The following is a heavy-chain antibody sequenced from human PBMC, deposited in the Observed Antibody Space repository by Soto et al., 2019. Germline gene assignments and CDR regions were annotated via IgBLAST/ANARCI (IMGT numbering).Heavy chain of an antibody. CDR2: ISGSGGST. D-gene: IGHD2-2*01. J-gene: IGHJ4*02. V-gene: IGHV3-23*01. Sequence: EVQLLESGGGLVQPGGSLRLSCAASGFTFSSYAMSWVRQAPGKGLEWVSAISGSGGSTYYADSVKGRFTISRDNSKNTLYLQMNSLRAEDTAVSYCAKGRGYCSSTSCYVGSDYWGQGTLVTVSS. CDR3: AKGRGYCSSTSCYVGSDY. CDR1: GFTFSSYA.